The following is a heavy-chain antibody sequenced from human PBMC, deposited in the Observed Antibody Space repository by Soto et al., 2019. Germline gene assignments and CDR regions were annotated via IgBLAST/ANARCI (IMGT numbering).Heavy chain of an antibody. V-gene: IGHV4-30-2*01. CDR2: IYHSGST. Sequence: QLQLQESGSGLVKPSQTLSLTCAVSGGSISSGGYSWSWIRQPPGKGLEWIGYIYHSGSTYYNPSLKSRVTISVDRSKNQFSLTLSSVTAADTAVYYCARVVLTVTTRRIWWFDPWGQGTLVTVSS. CDR1: GGSISSGGYS. D-gene: IGHD4-17*01. J-gene: IGHJ5*02. CDR3: ARVVLTVTTRRIWWFDP.